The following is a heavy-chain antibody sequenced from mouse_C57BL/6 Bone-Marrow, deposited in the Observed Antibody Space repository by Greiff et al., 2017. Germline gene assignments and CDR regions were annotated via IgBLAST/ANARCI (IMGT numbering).Heavy chain of an antibody. V-gene: IGHV1-50*01. Sequence: QVQLQQPGAELVKPGASVKLSCKASGYTFTSYWMQWVKQRPGQGLEWIGEIDPSDSYTNYNQKFKGKATLTVDTSSSTAYMQLSSLTSEDSAVYYCARERDMGLLRCGYYFDYWGQGTTLTVSS. D-gene: IGHD1-1*01. J-gene: IGHJ2*01. CDR1: GYTFTSYW. CDR3: ARERDMGLLRCGYYFDY. CDR2: IDPSDSYT.